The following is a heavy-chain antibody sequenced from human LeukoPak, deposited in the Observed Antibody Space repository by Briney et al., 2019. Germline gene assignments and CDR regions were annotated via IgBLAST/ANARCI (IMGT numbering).Heavy chain of an antibody. V-gene: IGHV4-4*07. CDR2: IYTSGDT. D-gene: IGHD6-19*01. J-gene: IGHJ2*01. CDR3: AGGTPYSSGWNFDL. CDR1: GGSISSYS. Sequence: PSETLSLTCSVSGGSISSYSWSWIRQPAGKGLEWIGRIYTSGDTNHNPSLKSRVTMSVDTSKNQFSLKLTSVTAADTAVYYCAGGTPYSSGWNFDLWGRGTLVTVSS.